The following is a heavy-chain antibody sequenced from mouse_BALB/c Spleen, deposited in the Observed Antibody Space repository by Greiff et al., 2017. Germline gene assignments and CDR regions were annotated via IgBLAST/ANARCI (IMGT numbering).Heavy chain of an antibody. CDR1: GFSLTGYG. V-gene: IGHV2-6-7*02. Sequence: VKLQESGPGLVAPSQSLSITCTVSGFSLTGYGVNWVRQPPGKGLEWLGMIWGDGSTDYNSALKSRLSISKDNSKSQVFLKMNSLQTDDTARYYCAKLYYGNYVGAMDYWGQGTSVTVSS. CDR2: IWGDGST. D-gene: IGHD2-1*01. CDR3: AKLYYGNYVGAMDY. J-gene: IGHJ4*01.